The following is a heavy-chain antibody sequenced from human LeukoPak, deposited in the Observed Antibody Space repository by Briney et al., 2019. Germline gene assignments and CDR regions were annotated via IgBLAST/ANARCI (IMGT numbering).Heavy chain of an antibody. CDR3: AKDLSSDDYGLADY. Sequence: GRSLRLSCAASGFTFSSYAMHWVRQAPGKGLEWVAVISYDGSNKYYADSVKGRLTISRDNSKNTLYLQMNSLRAEDTAVYYCAKDLSSDDYGLADYWGQGTLVTVSS. V-gene: IGHV3-30*04. J-gene: IGHJ4*02. CDR1: GFTFSSYA. CDR2: ISYDGSNK. D-gene: IGHD4-17*01.